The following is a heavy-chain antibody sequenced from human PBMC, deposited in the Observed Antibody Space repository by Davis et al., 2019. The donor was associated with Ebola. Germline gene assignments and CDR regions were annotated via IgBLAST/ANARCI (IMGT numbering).Heavy chain of an antibody. CDR1: GGSFSGYY. CDR3: ARHRRYCTGGVCYWGNWFDP. V-gene: IGHV4-34*01. CDR2: INHSGST. Sequence: MPSETLSLTCAVYGGSFSGYYWSWIRQPPGKGLEWIGEINHSGSTNYNPSLKSRVTISVDTSKNQFSLKLSSVTAADTAVYYCARHRRYCTGGVCYWGNWFDPWGQGTLVTVSS. D-gene: IGHD2-8*02. J-gene: IGHJ5*02.